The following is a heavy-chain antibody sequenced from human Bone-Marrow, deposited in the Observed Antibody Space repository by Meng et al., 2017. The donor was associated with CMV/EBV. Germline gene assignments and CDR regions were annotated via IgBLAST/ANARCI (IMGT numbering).Heavy chain of an antibody. CDR1: GFTFSSYA. CDR2: IRYDGSNK. CDR3: AKDPYYDFWSGYPSLHYYYGMDV. J-gene: IGHJ6*02. Sequence: GESLKISCAASGFTFSSYAMSWVRQAPGKGLEWVAFIRYDGSNKYYADSVKGRFTISRDNSKNTLYLQMNSLRAEDTAVYYCAKDPYYDFWSGYPSLHYYYGMDVWGQGTTVTVSS. V-gene: IGHV3-30*02. D-gene: IGHD3-3*01.